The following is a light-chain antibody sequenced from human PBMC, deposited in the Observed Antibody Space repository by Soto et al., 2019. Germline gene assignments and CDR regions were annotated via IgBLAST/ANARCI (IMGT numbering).Light chain of an antibody. CDR1: SSDVGDSNY. V-gene: IGLV2-14*01. CDR3: SSYTTSSTYV. J-gene: IGLJ1*01. Sequence: QAVVTQPASMSGSPGQSITISCTGTSSDVGDSNYVSWYQQHPGKVPKLMIYEVTYRPSGVSNRFSGSKSGNTASLTISGLQAEDEADYYCSSYTTSSTYVFGTGTKVTVL. CDR2: EVT.